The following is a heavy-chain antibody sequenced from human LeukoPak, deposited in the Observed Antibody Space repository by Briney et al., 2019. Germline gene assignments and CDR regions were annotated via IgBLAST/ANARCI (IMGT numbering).Heavy chain of an antibody. CDR2: ISSSSSYI. Sequence: PGGSLRLSCAASGFTFSSYSMNWVRQDPGKGMEWVSSISSSSSYIYYADSVKGRFTISRDNAKNSLYLQMNSLRAEDTAMYYCARDKHSSGLIDYWGQGTLVTVSS. CDR3: ARDKHSSGLIDY. V-gene: IGHV3-21*01. D-gene: IGHD6-19*01. CDR1: GFTFSSYS. J-gene: IGHJ4*02.